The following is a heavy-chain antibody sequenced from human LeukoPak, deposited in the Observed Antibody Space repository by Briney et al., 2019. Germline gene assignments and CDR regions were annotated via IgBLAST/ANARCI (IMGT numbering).Heavy chain of an antibody. CDR3: ATMTTVTMYSYYFDS. Sequence: SENLSLTCTISGDSIDDSYWSWIRQSPGKGLEWIGYISYSGSTNYNPSLKSRITISLDTSKNQFSLSLRSVTAADTAVYSCATMTTVTMYSYYFDSWGQGTLVTVS. D-gene: IGHD4-11*01. CDR1: GDSIDDSY. J-gene: IGHJ4*02. CDR2: ISYSGST. V-gene: IGHV4-59*01.